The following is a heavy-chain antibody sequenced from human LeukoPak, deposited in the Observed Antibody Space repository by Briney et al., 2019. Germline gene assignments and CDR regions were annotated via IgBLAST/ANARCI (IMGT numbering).Heavy chain of an antibody. CDR2: SNPSGGST. Sequence: ASVKVSCKASGCTFTSYYGHWVRRAPGQGLGWMGGSNPSGGSTSYAQKFQGRVTMTRDTSTSTVYMELSSLRSEDTAVYYCASSGYSASGGGAYYFDYWGQGTLVTVSS. D-gene: IGHD6-13*01. J-gene: IGHJ4*02. CDR1: GCTFTSYY. V-gene: IGHV1-46*01. CDR3: ASSGYSASGGGAYYFDY.